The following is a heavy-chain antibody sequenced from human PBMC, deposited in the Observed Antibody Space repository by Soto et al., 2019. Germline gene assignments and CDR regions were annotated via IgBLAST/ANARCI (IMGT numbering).Heavy chain of an antibody. V-gene: IGHV3-66*01. Sequence: PGGSLRLSCAASGFTVSSNYLSWVRLAPGRGLEWVSIIYSSGGTYYADSVKDRFTISRDNSRNTLYLQILGLRAEDSALYYCAYSSGHARLDYWGQGTLVTVSS. J-gene: IGHJ4*02. D-gene: IGHD2-15*01. CDR2: IYSSGGT. CDR3: AYSSGHARLDY. CDR1: GFTVSSNY.